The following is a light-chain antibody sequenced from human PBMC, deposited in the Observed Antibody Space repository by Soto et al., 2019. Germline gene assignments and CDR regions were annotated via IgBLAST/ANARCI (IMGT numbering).Light chain of an antibody. V-gene: IGLV2-14*01. CDR2: EVA. CDR1: NRDVGGYNY. J-gene: IGLJ1*01. Sequence: QSALTQPASVSGSPGQSITISCTGTNRDVGGYNYVSWYQQHPGKAPKLVIYEVANRPSGVSNRFSGSKSGNTASLTISGLQAEDEADDFCSSYTVNTTPYVFGTGTKVTVL. CDR3: SSYTVNTTPYV.